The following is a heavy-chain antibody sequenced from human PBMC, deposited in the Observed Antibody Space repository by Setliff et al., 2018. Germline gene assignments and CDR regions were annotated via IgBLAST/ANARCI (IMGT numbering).Heavy chain of an antibody. CDR1: GYTFRQSI. CDR2: IGVYSGNT. Sequence: ASVKVSCKTSGYTFRQSIVSWVRQAPGQGLEWLGWIGVYSGNTYSAQRFQGRVSLTTDESTNTAYLELRGLRSDDTAVYYCMRLVRFCSKTVCQRTSGDEAWGQGTLVTVSS. CDR3: MRLVRFCSKTVCQRTSGDEA. D-gene: IGHD3-3*01. V-gene: IGHV1-18*01. J-gene: IGHJ5*02.